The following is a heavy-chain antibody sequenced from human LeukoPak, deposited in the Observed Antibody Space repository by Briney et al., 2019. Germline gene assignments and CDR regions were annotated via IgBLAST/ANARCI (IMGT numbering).Heavy chain of an antibody. CDR2: MYHSGST. Sequence: SETLSLTCTVSDYSISRGYYWGRIRQPPGKGLEWIGSMYHSGSTYYNPSLKSRVTISVDTSKNQFSLKLSSVTAADTAVYYCARDGGSGIFTSGSFDYWGQGTLVTVSS. D-gene: IGHD3-10*01. J-gene: IGHJ4*02. V-gene: IGHV4-38-2*02. CDR1: DYSISRGYY. CDR3: ARDGGSGIFTSGSFDY.